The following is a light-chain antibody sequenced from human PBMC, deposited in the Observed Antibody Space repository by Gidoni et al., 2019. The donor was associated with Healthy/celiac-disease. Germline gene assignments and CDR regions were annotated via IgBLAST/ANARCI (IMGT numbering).Light chain of an antibody. J-gene: IGLJ2*01. V-gene: IGLV2-14*01. CDR2: DGS. CDR1: SSDVGGYNY. CDR3: SSYTSSSTLVV. Sequence: SALTQPASVSGSPGQSVTISCTGTSSDVGGYNYVAWYQQHPGKAPKLMIYDGSNRPSGVSNRFSGSKSSNTASLTISGLQAEDEADYYCSSYTSSSTLVVFGGGTKLTVL.